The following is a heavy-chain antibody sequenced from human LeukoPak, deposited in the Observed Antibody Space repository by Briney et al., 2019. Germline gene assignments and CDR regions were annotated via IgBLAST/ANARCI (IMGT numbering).Heavy chain of an antibody. CDR3: ATEKGTAMDLYYFDY. V-gene: IGHV4-34*01. CDR2: INHSGST. CDR1: GGSFSGYY. J-gene: IGHJ4*02. Sequence: PSETLSLTCAVYGGSFSGYYWSWIRQPPGKGLERIGQINHSGSTNYNPSLKSRVTISVDTSKNQFSLKLSSVTAADTAVYYCATEKGTAMDLYYFDYWGQGTLVTVSS. D-gene: IGHD5-18*01.